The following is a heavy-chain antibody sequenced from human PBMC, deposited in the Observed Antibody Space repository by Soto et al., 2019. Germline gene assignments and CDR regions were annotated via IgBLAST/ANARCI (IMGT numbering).Heavy chain of an antibody. CDR1: GFTFSSYS. D-gene: IGHD2-15*01. Sequence: PGGSLRLSCAASGFTFSSYSMNWVRQAPGKGLEWVSSISSSSSYIYYADSVKGRFTISRDNAKNSLYLQMNSLRAEDTAVYYCAKEGYCSGGSCYYYYYGMDVWGQGTTVTVSS. CDR3: AKEGYCSGGSCYYYYYGMDV. J-gene: IGHJ6*02. CDR2: ISSSSSYI. V-gene: IGHV3-21*04.